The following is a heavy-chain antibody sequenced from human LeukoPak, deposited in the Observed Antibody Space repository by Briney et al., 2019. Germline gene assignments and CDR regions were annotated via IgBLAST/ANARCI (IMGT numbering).Heavy chain of an antibody. Sequence: SETLSLTRTFSRGSLSSHYWHWLRQPPAKGLEWIGYIFYSGSTNYNPSLRSRATISADTSKHQFSLKLTSVSAADTSVYLCAGVGGVSDCPLVVVREHFDCWGQGTLVTVSS. CDR3: AGVGGVSDCPLVVVREHFDC. CDR1: RGSLSSHY. V-gene: IGHV4-59*11. CDR2: IFYSGST. J-gene: IGHJ4*02. D-gene: IGHD3-22*01.